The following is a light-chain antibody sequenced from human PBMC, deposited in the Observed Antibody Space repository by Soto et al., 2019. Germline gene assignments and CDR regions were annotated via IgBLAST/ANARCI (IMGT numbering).Light chain of an antibody. CDR3: SSYTSSSKGV. CDR1: SSDVGCYNY. Sequence: QSVLTQPASVSGSPGQSITISCTGTSSDVGCYNYVSWYQQHPGKAPKLMIYEVSNRPSGVSNRFSGSKSGNTASLTISGLQAEDEADYYCSSYTSSSKGVFGTGTKVTVL. CDR2: EVS. J-gene: IGLJ1*01. V-gene: IGLV2-14*01.